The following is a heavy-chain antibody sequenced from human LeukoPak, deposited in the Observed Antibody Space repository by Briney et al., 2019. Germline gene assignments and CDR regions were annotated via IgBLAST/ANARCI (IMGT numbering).Heavy chain of an antibody. CDR3: ARGDSSGWISRF. Sequence: SETLSLTCTVSGGSISSGDYYWSWIRQPAGKGLEWIGRIYTSGSTNYNPSLKSRVTILVDTSKNQFSLKLSSVTAADTAVYYCARGDSSGWISRFWGQGTLVTVSS. CDR1: GGSISSGDYY. D-gene: IGHD6-19*01. V-gene: IGHV4-61*02. J-gene: IGHJ4*02. CDR2: IYTSGST.